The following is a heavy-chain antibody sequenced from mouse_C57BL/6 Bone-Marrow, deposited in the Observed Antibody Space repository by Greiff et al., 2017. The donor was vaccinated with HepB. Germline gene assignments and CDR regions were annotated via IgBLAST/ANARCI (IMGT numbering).Heavy chain of an antibody. D-gene: IGHD2-2*01. J-gene: IGHJ4*01. CDR3: ARGGFRLRGYYYAVDY. CDR1: GYTFTDYN. CDR2: INPNNGGT. Sequence: EVQLQQSGPELVKPGASVKIPCKASGYTFTDYNMDWVKQSHGKSLEWIGDINPNNGGTIYNQKFKGKATLTVDKSSSTAYMELRSLTSEDTAVYYCARGGFRLRGYYYAVDYWGQGTSVTVSS. V-gene: IGHV1-18*01.